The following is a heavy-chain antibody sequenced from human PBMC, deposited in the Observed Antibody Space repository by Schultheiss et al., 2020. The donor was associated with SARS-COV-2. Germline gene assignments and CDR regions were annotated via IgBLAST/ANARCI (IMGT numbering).Heavy chain of an antibody. J-gene: IGHJ4*02. Sequence: SETLSLTCAVYGGPFNNYYWTWIRQPPTKGVEWIGEIKDSGRTTNYNPSLKSRVTISVDRSKNQFSLKLSSVTAADTAVYYCALAPGHYGSGSYGYWGQGTLVTVSS. V-gene: IGHV4-34*01. CDR3: ALAPGHYGSGSYGY. CDR1: GGPFNNYY. CDR2: IKDSGRTT. D-gene: IGHD3-10*01.